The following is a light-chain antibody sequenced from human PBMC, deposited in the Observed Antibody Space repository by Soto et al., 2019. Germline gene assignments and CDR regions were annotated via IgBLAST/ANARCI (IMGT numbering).Light chain of an antibody. CDR2: DTS. J-gene: IGKJ5*01. Sequence: EIVLTQSPGTLSLSPGERATLSCRVSQSVSNFLAWYQQKPGQAPRLLIYDTSNRATGIPARFSGSGSGTDFTLTINNLDPEDFAVYYCQQRSNWPITFGQGTRLETK. CDR1: QSVSNF. CDR3: QQRSNWPIT. V-gene: IGKV3-11*01.